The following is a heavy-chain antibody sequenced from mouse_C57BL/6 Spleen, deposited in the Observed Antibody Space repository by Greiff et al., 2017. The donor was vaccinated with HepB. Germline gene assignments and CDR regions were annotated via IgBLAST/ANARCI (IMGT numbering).Heavy chain of an antibody. CDR3: AKEGLGYSNFWYFDV. D-gene: IGHD2-5*01. J-gene: IGHJ1*03. V-gene: IGHV1-72*01. CDR1: GYTFTSYW. CDR2: IDPNSGGT. Sequence: QVQLQQPGAELVKPGASVKLSCKASGYTFTSYWLHWVKQRPGRGLEWIGRIDPNSGGTKYNEKFKSKATLTVDKPSSTAYMQLGSLTSEDSAVYYCAKEGLGYSNFWYFDVWGTGTTVTVSS.